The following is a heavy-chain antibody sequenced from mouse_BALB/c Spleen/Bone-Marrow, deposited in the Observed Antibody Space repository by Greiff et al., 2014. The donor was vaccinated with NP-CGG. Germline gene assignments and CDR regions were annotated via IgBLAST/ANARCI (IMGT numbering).Heavy chain of an antibody. CDR3: ARSRMRYGAMDY. CDR2: ISDGGNYS. V-gene: IGHV5-4*02. CDR1: GFTFSDYY. Sequence: VQLKESGGGLVKPGGSLKLSCAASGFTFSDYYIYWLPQTPEKRLEWVATISDGGNYSYYPDSVKGRFTISRDNAKNNLYLQMSSLKSEDTAMYYCARSRMRYGAMDYWGQGTSVTVFS. J-gene: IGHJ4*01. D-gene: IGHD2-10*02.